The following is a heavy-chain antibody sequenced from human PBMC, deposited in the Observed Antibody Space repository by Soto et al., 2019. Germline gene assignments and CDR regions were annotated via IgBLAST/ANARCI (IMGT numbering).Heavy chain of an antibody. J-gene: IGHJ4*02. D-gene: IGHD5-12*01. Sequence: GASVKVSCKAAGYTFTSYDSNWVRQATGQGLEWMGWMNPNSGNTGYAQKFQGRVTMTRNTSISTAYMELSSLRSEDTAVYYCARGSRRWLQFGNYWGQGTLVTVSS. CDR1: GYTFTSYD. CDR2: MNPNSGNT. CDR3: ARGSRRWLQFGNY. V-gene: IGHV1-8*01.